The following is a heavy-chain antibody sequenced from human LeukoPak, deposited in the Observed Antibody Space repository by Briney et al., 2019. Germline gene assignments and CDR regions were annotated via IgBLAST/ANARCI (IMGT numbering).Heavy chain of an antibody. CDR2: INHSGST. D-gene: IGHD2-21*02. J-gene: IGHJ6*03. CDR1: GGSFSGYY. CDR3: ARVPCGGDCFVNYYYYYMDV. Sequence: PSETLSLTCAVYGGSFSGYYWSWIRQPPGKGLEWIGEINHSGSTNYNPSLKSRVTISVDTSKNQFSLKLSSVTAADTAVYYCARVPCGGDCFVNYYYYYMDVWGKGTTVTISS. V-gene: IGHV4-34*01.